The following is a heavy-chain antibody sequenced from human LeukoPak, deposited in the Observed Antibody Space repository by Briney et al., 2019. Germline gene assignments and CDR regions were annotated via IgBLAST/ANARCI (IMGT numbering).Heavy chain of an antibody. V-gene: IGHV4-39*07. Sequence: PSETLSLTCTVSGGSISSSSYYWGWIRQPPGKGLEWIGSIYYSGSTYYNPSLKSRVTISVDTSKNQFSLKLSSVTAADTAVYYCARESPTYYYDSSGYYFHYYYYMDVWGKGTTVTVSS. D-gene: IGHD3-22*01. J-gene: IGHJ6*03. CDR1: GGSISSSSYY. CDR3: ARESPTYYYDSSGYYFHYYYYMDV. CDR2: IYYSGST.